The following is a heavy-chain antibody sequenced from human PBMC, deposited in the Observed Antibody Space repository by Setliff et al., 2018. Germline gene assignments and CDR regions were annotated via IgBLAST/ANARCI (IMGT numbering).Heavy chain of an antibody. CDR1: GYTFTNYG. Sequence: ASVKVSCKASGYTFTNYGINWVRQAPGQGLEWMGWTSAYTGNTSYAQKLQGRVSMTTDTSTSTAYMELRSLTSDDTAVYYCSRLVRYCTTTTCQRASGAEFWGQGTLVTVSS. CDR2: TSAYTGNT. CDR3: SRLVRYCTTTTCQRASGAEF. J-gene: IGHJ4*02. V-gene: IGHV1-18*01. D-gene: IGHD2-8*01.